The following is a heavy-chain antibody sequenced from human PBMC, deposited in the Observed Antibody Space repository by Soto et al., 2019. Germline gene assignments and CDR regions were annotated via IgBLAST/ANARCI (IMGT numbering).Heavy chain of an antibody. Sequence: ESVGGVVQPGRSLRLSCAASGFTFSSYGMHWVRQAPGKGLEWVAVISCDGSNKYYADSVKGRFTISRDNSKNTLYLQMNSLRAEDTAVYYCAKECSGGSCYSGTLDYWGQGTLVTVSS. D-gene: IGHD2-15*01. V-gene: IGHV3-30*18. CDR2: ISCDGSNK. CDR3: AKECSGGSCYSGTLDY. CDR1: GFTFSSYG. J-gene: IGHJ4*02.